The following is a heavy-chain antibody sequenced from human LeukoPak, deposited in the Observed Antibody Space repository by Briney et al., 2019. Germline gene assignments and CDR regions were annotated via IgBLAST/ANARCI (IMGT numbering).Heavy chain of an antibody. CDR1: GASVSSGSYY. Sequence: SETLSLTCTVSGASVSSGSYYWSWIRQPPGKGLEWIGYIYYSGSTNYNPPLKSRVTISVDTSKNQFPLKMNSVTAADTAVYYCARVCQLERVDNWGQGTLVTVSS. V-gene: IGHV4-61*01. CDR3: ARVCQLERVDN. D-gene: IGHD1-1*01. CDR2: IYYSGST. J-gene: IGHJ4*02.